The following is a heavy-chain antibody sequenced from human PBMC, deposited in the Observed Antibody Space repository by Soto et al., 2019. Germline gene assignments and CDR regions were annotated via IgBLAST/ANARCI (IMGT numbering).Heavy chain of an antibody. Sequence: LRLSCVASGFTFSGYGMHWVRQAPGKGLEWLAVISHDGSDKYYADSVRGRFTISRDNSENTLYLQMNSLRPEDTAVYYCAKEDVWFAKDYWGQGTLVTVSS. D-gene: IGHD3-10*01. CDR3: AKEDVWFAKDY. V-gene: IGHV3-30*18. CDR2: ISHDGSDK. CDR1: GFTFSGYG. J-gene: IGHJ4*02.